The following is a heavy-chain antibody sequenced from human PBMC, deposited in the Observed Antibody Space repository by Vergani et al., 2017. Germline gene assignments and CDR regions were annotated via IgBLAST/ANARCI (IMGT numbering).Heavy chain of an antibody. D-gene: IGHD2/OR15-2a*01. CDR3: AREERSNTSPFVGD. J-gene: IGHJ4*02. CDR2: ISGHGDRT. V-gene: IGHV3-23*04. CDR1: GFTFSNLW. Sequence: EVQLVASGGGLVQRGGSLRLSCEASGFTFSNLWMTWVRQAPGKGLEWVSAISGHGDRTYYADSVKGRFTISRDNSKNTVYLQMNSLKAEDRATYYCAREERSNTSPFVGDWGQGTLVTV.